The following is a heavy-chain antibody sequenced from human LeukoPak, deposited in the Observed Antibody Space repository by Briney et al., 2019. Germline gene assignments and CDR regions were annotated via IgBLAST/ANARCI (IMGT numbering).Heavy chain of an antibody. Sequence: SVKLSCKASGVTFSSYAMSWVRQAPGQGLEWMSGVIPMFGSANYAQRFQGRVTITADESTSTAYMELSSVRYEDTAVYYCARGPVYDILTGYYFDYWGQGTLVTVSS. J-gene: IGHJ4*02. CDR2: VIPMFGSA. CDR1: GVTFSSYA. D-gene: IGHD3-9*01. V-gene: IGHV1-69*13. CDR3: ARGPVYDILTGYYFDY.